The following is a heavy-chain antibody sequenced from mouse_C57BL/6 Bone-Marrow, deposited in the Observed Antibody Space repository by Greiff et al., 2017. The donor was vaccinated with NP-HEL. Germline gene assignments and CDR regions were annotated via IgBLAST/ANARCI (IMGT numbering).Heavy chain of an antibody. CDR2: IHPNSGST. D-gene: IGHD2-1*01. CDR1: GYTFTSYW. V-gene: IGHV1-64*01. Sequence: VKLQQPGAELVKPGASVKLSCKASGYTFTSYWMHWVKQRPGQGLEWIGMIHPNSGSTNYNEKFKSKATLTVDKSSSTAYMQLSSLTSEDSAVYYCARYYGNYHYFDYWGQGTTLTVSS. CDR3: ARYYGNYHYFDY. J-gene: IGHJ2*01.